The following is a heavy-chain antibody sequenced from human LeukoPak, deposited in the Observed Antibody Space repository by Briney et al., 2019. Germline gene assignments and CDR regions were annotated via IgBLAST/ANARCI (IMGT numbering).Heavy chain of an antibody. CDR3: ARDRYVSSSWYPSAFEI. CDR2: IWYDGSNK. CDR1: GFTFSSDG. J-gene: IGHJ3*02. D-gene: IGHD6-13*01. Sequence: GRYLRLSCAAYGFTFSSDGMHWVRQPPGKGLDRVSVIWYDGSNKYYADSVKGRFTISRDNSKNTLYLQMNSLRAEDTAVYYCARDRYVSSSWYPSAFEIWGQGTMVTVSS. V-gene: IGHV3-33*01.